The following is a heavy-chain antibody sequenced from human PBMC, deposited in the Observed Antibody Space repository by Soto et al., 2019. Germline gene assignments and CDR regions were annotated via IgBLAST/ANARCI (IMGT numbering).Heavy chain of an antibody. CDR3: TRWNGYGDL. Sequence: EMQLLESGGGLVQPGGSLRLSCVVSGFSFSTYGVTWVRQAPGKGLEWVCGVSGGSGVTHYTDSVKGRFTISGDDSKNTVYLQMHSLRGEDKAVYYCTRWNGYGDLWGQGTLVTVSS. J-gene: IGHJ5*02. CDR1: GFSFSTYG. D-gene: IGHD1-1*01. V-gene: IGHV3-23*01. CDR2: VSGGSGVT.